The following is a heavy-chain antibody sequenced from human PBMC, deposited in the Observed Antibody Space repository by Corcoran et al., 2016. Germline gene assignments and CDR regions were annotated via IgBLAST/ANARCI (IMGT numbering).Heavy chain of an antibody. CDR3: ASSQQPVPVYYYYGMDV. V-gene: IGHV1-8*01. D-gene: IGHD6-13*01. Sequence: QVQLVQSGAEVKKPGASVKVSCKASGYTFTSYDINWVRQATGQGLEWMGWMNPNSGKTGYAPKFQGRVTMTRNTSISTAYMELSSLRSDDTAVYYWASSQQPVPVYYYYGMDVWGQGTTVTVSS. CDR1: GYTFTSYD. CDR2: MNPNSGKT. J-gene: IGHJ6*02.